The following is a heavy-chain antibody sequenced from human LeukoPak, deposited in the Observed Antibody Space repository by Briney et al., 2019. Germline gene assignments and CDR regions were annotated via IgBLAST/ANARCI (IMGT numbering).Heavy chain of an antibody. CDR1: GFILSSTY. Sequence: GGSLRLSCAASGFILSSTYMSWVRQAPGKGLEWVSTIYSGGSTYYTDAVQGRFTISRDTSKNTLYLEMNSLRAEDTAVYYCARVYGSGSGGNDAFDIWGQGTMVTVSS. V-gene: IGHV3-53*01. CDR2: IYSGGST. J-gene: IGHJ3*02. CDR3: ARVYGSGSGGNDAFDI. D-gene: IGHD3-10*01.